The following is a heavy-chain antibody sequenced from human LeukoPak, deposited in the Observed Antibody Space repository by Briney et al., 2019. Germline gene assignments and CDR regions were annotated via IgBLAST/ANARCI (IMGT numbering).Heavy chain of an antibody. Sequence: SETLSLTCTVSGGSISSYYWSSIRQPPGKGLEWIGYIYYSGSTNYNPSLKSRVTISVDTSKNQFSLKLSSVTAADTAVYYCARGHDYGDHWGQGTLVTVSS. CDR2: IYYSGST. CDR1: GGSISSYY. J-gene: IGHJ4*02. V-gene: IGHV4-59*01. CDR3: ARGHDYGDH.